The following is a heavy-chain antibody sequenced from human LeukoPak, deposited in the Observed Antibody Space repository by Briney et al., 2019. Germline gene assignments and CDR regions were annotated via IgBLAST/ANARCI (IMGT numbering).Heavy chain of an antibody. V-gene: IGHV3-66*01. CDR2: VYSGGET. Sequence: GGSLRLSCVASGLTVSNYYMSWVRKAPGKGLEWVSVVYSGGETHHSDSVKGRFTLSRDISKSTLYLQMNSLRPEDTAVYYCTRDPDAWGQGTLVTVSS. CDR1: GLTVSNYY. J-gene: IGHJ5*02. CDR3: TRDPDA.